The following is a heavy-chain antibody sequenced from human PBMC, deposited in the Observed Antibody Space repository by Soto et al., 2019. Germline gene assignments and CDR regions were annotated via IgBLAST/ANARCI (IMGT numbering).Heavy chain of an antibody. Sequence: DVQLLESGGDLVQPGASLRLSCVASGFTFSHYAMTWVRQAPGKGLEWVSVISGEGHRTNYRDSVEGRFTISRDNSKYMVFLHMNSLRPADTATYFCAKDIGPSRSGSTGVFDDWGQGTVVTVSS. D-gene: IGHD6-25*01. J-gene: IGHJ4*02. V-gene: IGHV3-23*01. CDR2: ISGEGHRT. CDR3: AKDIGPSRSGSTGVFDD. CDR1: GFTFSHYA.